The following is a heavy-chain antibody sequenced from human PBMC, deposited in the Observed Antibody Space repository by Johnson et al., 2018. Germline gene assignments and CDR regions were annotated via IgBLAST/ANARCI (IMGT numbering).Heavy chain of an antibody. CDR2: IYWDSSRI. Sequence: VQLVESGGGLVQPGRSLRLSCAASGFTGHDRAMHWLRQAPGKGLEWVSGIYWDSSRIDYADSVKGRFTISRDNAKKSLFLQMNSLRPEETAVYFWIKETLAGGLDHWGQGTLVTVSS. V-gene: IGHV3-9*01. CDR1: GFTGHDRA. J-gene: IGHJ4*02. D-gene: IGHD6-13*01. CDR3: IKETLAGGLDH.